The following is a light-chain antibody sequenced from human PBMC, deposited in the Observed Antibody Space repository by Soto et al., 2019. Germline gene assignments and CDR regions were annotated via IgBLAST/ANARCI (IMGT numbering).Light chain of an antibody. J-gene: IGKJ1*01. CDR1: QSVSTN. Sequence: IVMTQSPATLSVSPGESATLSCRATQSVSTNLAWYQQKPGQAPRLLIYGASTRATGVPARFSGSGSGAEFTLTISSLQSEDFAVYYCQQYGSFPWTFGQGTKVDIK. CDR3: QQYGSFPWT. CDR2: GAS. V-gene: IGKV3-15*01.